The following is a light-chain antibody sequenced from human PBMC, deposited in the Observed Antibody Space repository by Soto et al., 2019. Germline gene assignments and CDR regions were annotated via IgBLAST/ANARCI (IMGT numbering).Light chain of an antibody. Sequence: DIQMTQSPSTLSASVGDRVTITCRASPSISSWLAWYQQKPGKAPKLLIYKASSLESGVPSRFSGSGSGTEFNLTISSLQPDDFATDDCQQYNSYPWKFGQGTKVEIK. CDR1: PSISSW. CDR2: KAS. CDR3: QQYNSYPWK. V-gene: IGKV1-5*03. J-gene: IGKJ1*01.